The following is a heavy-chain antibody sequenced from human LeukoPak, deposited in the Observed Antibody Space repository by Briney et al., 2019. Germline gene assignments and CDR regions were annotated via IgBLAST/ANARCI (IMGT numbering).Heavy chain of an antibody. CDR3: ARTLGYCSGGSCLPGV. CDR1: GGSISSSNW. V-gene: IGHV4-4*02. J-gene: IGHJ4*02. D-gene: IGHD2-15*01. Sequence: PSETLSLTCAVSGGSISSSNWWSWVRQPPGKGLEWIGEIYHSGSTNYNPSLKSRVTISVDKSKNQFSLKLSSVTATDTAVYYCARTLGYCSGGSCLPGVWGQGTLVTASS. CDR2: IYHSGST.